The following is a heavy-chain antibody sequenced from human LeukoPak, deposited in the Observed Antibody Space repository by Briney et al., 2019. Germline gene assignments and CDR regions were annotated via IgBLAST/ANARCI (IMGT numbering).Heavy chain of an antibody. Sequence: ASVKVSCKASGYTFTSYGISWVRQAPGQGLEWMGWISAYNGNTNYAQKLQGRVTMTTDTSTSTGYMELRSLRSDDTAVYYCARASYYDSSGYHNWFDPWGQGTLVTVSS. D-gene: IGHD3-22*01. V-gene: IGHV1-18*01. CDR1: GYTFTSYG. CDR2: ISAYNGNT. CDR3: ARASYYDSSGYHNWFDP. J-gene: IGHJ5*02.